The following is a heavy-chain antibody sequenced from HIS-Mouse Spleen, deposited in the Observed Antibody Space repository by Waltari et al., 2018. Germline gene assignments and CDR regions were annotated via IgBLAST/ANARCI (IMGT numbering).Heavy chain of an antibody. CDR1: GGSISSGGYY. CDR3: ARSPYYDFWSGYSDNWFDP. V-gene: IGHV4-31*03. Sequence: QVQLQESGPGLVKPSQTLSLTCTVSGGSISSGGYYWSWIRQHPGKGLEWIGYIYYSGRTSHNPSLKSRVTISVDTSKNQFSLKLSSVTAADTAVYYWARSPYYDFWSGYSDNWFDPWGQGTLVTVSS. J-gene: IGHJ5*02. CDR2: IYYSGRT. D-gene: IGHD3-3*01.